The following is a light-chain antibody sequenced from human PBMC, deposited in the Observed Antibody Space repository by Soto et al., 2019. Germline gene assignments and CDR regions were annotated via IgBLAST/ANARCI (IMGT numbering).Light chain of an antibody. Sequence: EVVLTQSPGTLSLSPGERATLSCRASQSVSSSYLAWYQQKPGQAPRLLIYGASSRATGIPDRFSGSGSGKDFTLTISRLEPEDFAVYYCQQYGSSSYTFGQGTKVDIK. J-gene: IGKJ2*01. CDR3: QQYGSSSYT. CDR1: QSVSSSY. CDR2: GAS. V-gene: IGKV3-20*01.